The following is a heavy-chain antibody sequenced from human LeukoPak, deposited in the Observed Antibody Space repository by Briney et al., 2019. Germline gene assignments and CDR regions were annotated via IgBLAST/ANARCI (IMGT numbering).Heavy chain of an antibody. CDR2: ISVYSGNA. Sequence: GASVTVSCKSCGYTFTRYGINWVRQPPGQELAWMGWISVYSGNANFAQKLQGRVTMTTDTSTSTAYMELRSLRSDDTAVYCCARDSPHSKWLVVGAFDIWGQGTMVTVSS. CDR1: GYTFTRYG. D-gene: IGHD6-19*01. J-gene: IGHJ3*02. V-gene: IGHV1-18*04. CDR3: ARDSPHSKWLVVGAFDI.